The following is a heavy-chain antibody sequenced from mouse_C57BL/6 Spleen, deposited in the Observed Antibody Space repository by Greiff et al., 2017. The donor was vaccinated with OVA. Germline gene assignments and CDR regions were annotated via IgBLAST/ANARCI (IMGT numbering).Heavy chain of an antibody. CDR3: ARALRQDRWYCDV. CDR1: GYTFTSYW. V-gene: IGHV1-55*01. J-gene: IGHJ1*03. Sequence: QVQLQQPGAELVKPGASVKMSCKASGYTFTSYWITWVKQRPGQGLEWIGDIYPGSGSTNYNEKFKSKATLTVDTSSSTAYMQLRSLTSEDSAVYDGARALRQDRWYCDVWGTGTPVTVSA. CDR2: IYPGSGST. D-gene: IGHD2-12*01.